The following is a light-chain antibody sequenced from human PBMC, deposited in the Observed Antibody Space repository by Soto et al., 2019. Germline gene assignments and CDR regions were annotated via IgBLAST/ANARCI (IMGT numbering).Light chain of an antibody. CDR1: QSVSSN. J-gene: IGKJ5*01. CDR2: GAS. V-gene: IGKV3-15*01. CDR3: QHYVTSSIT. Sequence: EIVMTQSPATLSVSPGERGTLSCRASQSVSSNLAWYQQKPGQAPRLLIYGASTRATGIPARFSGGGSGTDFTLTISRLEPEDFAVYYCQHYVTSSITFGQGTRLEIK.